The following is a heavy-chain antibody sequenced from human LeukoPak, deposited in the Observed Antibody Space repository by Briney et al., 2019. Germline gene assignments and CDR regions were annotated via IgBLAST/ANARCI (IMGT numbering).Heavy chain of an antibody. J-gene: IGHJ4*02. D-gene: IGHD2-8*01. CDR2: IYHSGST. CDR3: TRHQWWLAPRNFDY. Sequence: PSETLSLTCTVSGGSISSSSYYWGWIRQPPGKGLEWIGSIYHSGSTYYSPSLKSRVTISVDTSKNQFSLKLSSVTAADMAVYYCTRHQWWLAPRNFDYWGQGTLVTVSS. V-gene: IGHV4-39*01. CDR1: GGSISSSSYY.